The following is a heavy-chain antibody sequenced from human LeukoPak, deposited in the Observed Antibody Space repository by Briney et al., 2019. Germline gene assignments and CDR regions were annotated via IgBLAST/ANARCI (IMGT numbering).Heavy chain of an antibody. CDR2: MHNSGSS. D-gene: IGHD5-12*01. CDR1: GASTSHFY. CDR3: ARSAEWLHNAFDI. V-gene: IGHV4-59*01. J-gene: IGHJ3*02. Sequence: SETLSLSCTVSGASTSHFYWNWIRQPPGKGLGWIGYMHNSGSSKHNPSLKSRLTISIDTSKNQFSLQLASVTAADTAIYYCARSAEWLHNAFDIWGQGTMVSVSS.